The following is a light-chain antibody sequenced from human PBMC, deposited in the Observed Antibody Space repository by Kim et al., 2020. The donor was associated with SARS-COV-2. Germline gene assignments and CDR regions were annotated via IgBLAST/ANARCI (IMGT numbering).Light chain of an antibody. V-gene: IGLV3-1*01. J-gene: IGLJ1*01. CDR2: QDD. CDR3: QAWDSSTGV. CDR1: KLGDRY. Sequence: VSPGQTASITCSGDKLGDRYICWYQQKPGQSPVLVIYQDDKRPSGIPERFSGSNSGNTATLTISGTQAMDEADYYCQAWDSSTGVFGTGTKVTVL.